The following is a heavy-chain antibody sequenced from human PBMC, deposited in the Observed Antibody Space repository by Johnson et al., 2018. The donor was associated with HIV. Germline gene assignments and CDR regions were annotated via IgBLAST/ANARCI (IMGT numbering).Heavy chain of an antibody. CDR1: GFTFSNYA. D-gene: IGHD3-22*01. CDR2: WNGGST. CDR3: ARDRPIAPFDV. J-gene: IGHJ3*01. V-gene: IGHV3-20*04. Sequence: VQLVESGGGVVQPRRSLRLSCAASGFTFSNYAMNWNGGSTGYADSVKGRFTISRDNAKNSLYLQMNSLRAEDTAVYYCARDRPIAPFDVWGQGTMVTVSS.